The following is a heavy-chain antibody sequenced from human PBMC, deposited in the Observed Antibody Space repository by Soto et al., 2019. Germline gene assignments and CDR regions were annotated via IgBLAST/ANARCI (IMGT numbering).Heavy chain of an antibody. Sequence: EVQLVESGGGLVQPGGSLRLSCAASGFTFSRYAMNWVRQAPGKGLEWVSYINHDSGTIYYADSVKGRFTISRDNANNLLSLQMNSRRAEDTAVYYCARDRGYTGYDFGYWGQGTLVSVSS. D-gene: IGHD5-12*01. CDR3: ARDRGYTGYDFGY. J-gene: IGHJ4*02. CDR2: INHDSGTI. CDR1: GFTFSRYA. V-gene: IGHV3-48*01.